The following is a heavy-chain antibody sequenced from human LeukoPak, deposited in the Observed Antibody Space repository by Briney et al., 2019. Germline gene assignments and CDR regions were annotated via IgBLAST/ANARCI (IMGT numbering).Heavy chain of an antibody. Sequence: SETLSLTCAVYGGSFSGYYWSWIRQPPGKGLEWIGEINHSGSTNYSPSLKSRVTISVDTSKNQFSLKLSSVTAADTAVYYCARRRVVVTAKAFDYWGQGTLVTVSS. J-gene: IGHJ4*02. V-gene: IGHV4-34*01. D-gene: IGHD2-21*02. CDR3: ARRRVVVTAKAFDY. CDR2: INHSGST. CDR1: GGSFSGYY.